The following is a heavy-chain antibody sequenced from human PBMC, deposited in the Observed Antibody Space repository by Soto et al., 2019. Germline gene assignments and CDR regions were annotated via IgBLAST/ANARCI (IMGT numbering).Heavy chain of an antibody. CDR1: GFTFSSYG. V-gene: IGHV3-33*01. D-gene: IGHD3-3*01. J-gene: IGHJ6*02. CDR2: IWYDGSNK. Sequence: QVQLVESGGGVVQPGRSLRLSCAASGFTFSSYGMHWVRQAPGKGLEWVAVIWYDGSNKYYADSVKGRFTISRDNSKNTLYLQMNSLRAEDTAVYYCARDPLGWLLKDDYYYYGMDVWGQGTTVTVSS. CDR3: ARDPLGWLLKDDYYYYGMDV.